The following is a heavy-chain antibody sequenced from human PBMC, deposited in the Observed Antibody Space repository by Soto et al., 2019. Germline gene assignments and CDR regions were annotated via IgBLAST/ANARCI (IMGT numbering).Heavy chain of an antibody. CDR3: ARARLNIAAFAP. Sequence: QVQLVQSGAEVKKPGASVKVSCKASGYTFTRYDINWVRQATGQGLEWMGWMNPNSGNTGYAQKFQGRVTMTRNTSISTAYMELSSVRSEDTAVYYCARARLNIAAFAPWVQGALVTVSA. CDR2: MNPNSGNT. D-gene: IGHD6-13*01. CDR1: GYTFTRYD. V-gene: IGHV1-8*01. J-gene: IGHJ5*02.